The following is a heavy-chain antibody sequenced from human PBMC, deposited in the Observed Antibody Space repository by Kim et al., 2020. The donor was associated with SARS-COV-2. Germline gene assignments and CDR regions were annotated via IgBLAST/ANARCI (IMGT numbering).Heavy chain of an antibody. D-gene: IGHD2-8*02. J-gene: IGHJ4*02. CDR2: ISYDGNNI. V-gene: IGHV3-30*18. CDR1: GLTFSSYG. Sequence: GGSLRLSCAASGLTFSSYGMHWVRQAPGKGLEWVAGISYDGNNIDYVDSVKGRFTISRDNSKNTLYLQMNNLRVEDTAVYYCAKGSGTWCFDDWGQGTLVTVST. CDR3: AKGSGTWCFDD.